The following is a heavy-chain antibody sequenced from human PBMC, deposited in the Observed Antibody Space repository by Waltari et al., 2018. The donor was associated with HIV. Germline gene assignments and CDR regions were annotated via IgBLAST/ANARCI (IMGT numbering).Heavy chain of an antibody. CDR3: AKGASGWSPGY. D-gene: IGHD6-19*01. CDR1: GFTFSSYA. Sequence: QVHLVESGGGVVQPGSSLRPSCAASGFTFSSYAMHWVRQAPGKGLEWVAVISYHGSDKYYADSVKGRFTISRDNSKNTLYLQMISLRAEDTAVYYCAKGASGWSPGYWGQGTLVTVSS. V-gene: IGHV3-30*18. J-gene: IGHJ4*02. CDR2: ISYHGSDK.